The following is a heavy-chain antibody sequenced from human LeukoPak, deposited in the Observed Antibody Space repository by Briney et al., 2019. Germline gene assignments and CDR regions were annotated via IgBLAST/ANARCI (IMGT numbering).Heavy chain of an antibody. CDR3: ARVPTHYYYYGMDV. V-gene: IGHV1-69*04. Sequence: GSSVKVSCKASGGTFSSYAISWVRQAPGQGLEWMGRIISILGIANYAQKFQGRVTITADKSTSTAYMELSSLRSEDTAVYYCARVPTHYYYYGMDVWGQGTTVTVSS. CDR1: GGTFSSYA. J-gene: IGHJ6*02. D-gene: IGHD4/OR15-4a*01. CDR2: IISILGIA.